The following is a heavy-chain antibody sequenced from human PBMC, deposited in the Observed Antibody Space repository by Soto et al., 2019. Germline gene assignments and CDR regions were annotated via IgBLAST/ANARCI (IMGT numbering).Heavy chain of an antibody. V-gene: IGHV1-18*01. D-gene: IGHD6-19*01. J-gene: IGHJ6*03. CDR1: GYTFTSYG. CDR2: ISAYNGNT. Sequence: ASVKVSCKASGYTFTSYGISWVRQAPGQGLEWMGWISAYNGNTNYAQKLQGKVTMTTDTSTHTAYMELRSLSSDDTAVYYCAKVPQCLYYYYYMDVWGKGTTVTVSS. CDR3: AKVPQCLYYYYYMDV.